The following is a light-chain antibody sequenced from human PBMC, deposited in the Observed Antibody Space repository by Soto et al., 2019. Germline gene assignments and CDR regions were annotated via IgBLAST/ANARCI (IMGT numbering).Light chain of an antibody. Sequence: QSVLTQPASVSGSPGQSITISCSGTRSDIGSYNYVAWYQQFPRKTPKTLIYGVSNRPSGVSSRFSGSQSGNTASLTISGLQAEDEGDYYCISYTGSSTSYVFGSGTKVTVL. CDR2: GVS. V-gene: IGLV2-14*01. CDR3: ISYTGSSTSYV. CDR1: RSDIGSYNY. J-gene: IGLJ1*01.